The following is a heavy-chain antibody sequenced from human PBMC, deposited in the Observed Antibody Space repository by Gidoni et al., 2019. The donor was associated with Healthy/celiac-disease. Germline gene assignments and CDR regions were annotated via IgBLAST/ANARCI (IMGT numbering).Heavy chain of an antibody. CDR3: TGEWRVGKAFDI. CDR1: GFTFSGSA. D-gene: IGHD2-8*01. V-gene: IGHV3-73*02. CDR2: IRSKANRYAT. Sequence: EVQLVESGGGLVQPGGSLTLSCAASGFTFSGSAMHWVRQASGKGLEWVGRIRSKANRYATAYAASVKGRFTISRDDSKNTAYLQMNSLKTDDTAVYYCTGEWRVGKAFDIWGQGTMVTVSS. J-gene: IGHJ3*02.